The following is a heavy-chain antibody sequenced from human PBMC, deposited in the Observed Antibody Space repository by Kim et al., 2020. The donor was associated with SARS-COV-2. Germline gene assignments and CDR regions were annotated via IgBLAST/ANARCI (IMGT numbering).Heavy chain of an antibody. V-gene: IGHV4-31*03. CDR2: IYYSGST. J-gene: IGHJ4*03. CDR3: AEGRITIFGVVTEFDY. CDR1: GGSISSGGYY. Sequence: SETLSLTCTVSGGSISSGGYYWSWIRQHQGKGLEWTGYIYYSGSTYYNPSLKSRVTISVDTSKNQFSLKLSSVTAADTAVYYCAEGRITIFGVVTEFDYCGRGALMSVSS. D-gene: IGHD3-3*01.